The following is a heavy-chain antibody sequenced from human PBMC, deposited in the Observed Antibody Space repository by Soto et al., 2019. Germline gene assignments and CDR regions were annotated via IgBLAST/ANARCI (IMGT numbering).Heavy chain of an antibody. J-gene: IGHJ4*02. CDR3: AKRSGSSTFDY. V-gene: IGHV3-48*01. Sequence: GGSLRLSCTASGLTFSRHAMTWVRQAPGKGLEWVSYISSSSSTIYYADSVKGRFTISRDNAKNSLYLQMNSLRAEDTAVYYCAKRSGSSTFDYWGQGTLVTVSS. CDR1: GLTFSRHA. CDR2: ISSSSSTI. D-gene: IGHD6-6*01.